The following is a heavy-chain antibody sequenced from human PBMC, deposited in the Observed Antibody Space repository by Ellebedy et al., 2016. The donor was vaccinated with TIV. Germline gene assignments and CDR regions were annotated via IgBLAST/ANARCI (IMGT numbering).Heavy chain of an antibody. D-gene: IGHD3-10*01. Sequence: GESLKISCAASGFPFRNYSLTWVRQAPGTGLERVSYISSSSSRSSSIYCADSVKGRVTISRDNAKSSLYVQMNSLRAEDTAVYYCARNKDGTHGGFDYWGQGTLVTVSS. CDR1: GFPFRNYS. V-gene: IGHV3-48*04. CDR2: ISSSSSRSSSI. CDR3: ARNKDGTHGGFDY. J-gene: IGHJ4*02.